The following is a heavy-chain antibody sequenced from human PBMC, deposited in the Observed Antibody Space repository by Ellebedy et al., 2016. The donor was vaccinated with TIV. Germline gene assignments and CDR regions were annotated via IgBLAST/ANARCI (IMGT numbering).Heavy chain of an antibody. J-gene: IGHJ3*02. CDR3: ARVREMSRGDAFDI. V-gene: IGHV1-46*01. CDR2: INPSGGST. CDR1: GYTFTNYY. D-gene: IGHD5-24*01. Sequence: ASVKVSCXASGYTFTNYYMHWVRQAPGRGLQWMGIINPSGGSTNYAQKFQGRVTMTRDTSTSTVYMELSSLRSEDTALYYCARVREMSRGDAFDIWGQGTMVTVSS.